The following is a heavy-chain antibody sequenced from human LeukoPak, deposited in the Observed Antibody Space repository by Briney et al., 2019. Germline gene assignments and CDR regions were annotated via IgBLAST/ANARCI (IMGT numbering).Heavy chain of an antibody. V-gene: IGHV3-66*01. Sequence: GGSLRLSCAASGFTVSSNYMSWVRQAPGKGLEWVSVIYSGGSTYYADSVKGRFTISRDNAKNSLYLQMNSLRADDTAVYYCARFAAGGFYYYYMDVWGKGTTVTVSS. CDR2: IYSGGST. J-gene: IGHJ6*03. CDR1: GFTVSSNY. CDR3: ARFAAGGFYYYYMDV. D-gene: IGHD6-25*01.